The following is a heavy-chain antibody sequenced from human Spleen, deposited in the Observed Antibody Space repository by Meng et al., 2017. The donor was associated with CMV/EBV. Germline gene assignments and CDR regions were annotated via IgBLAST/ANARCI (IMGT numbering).Heavy chain of an antibody. J-gene: IGHJ4*02. Sequence: VRSISSGHWWGWVRQPPGKGLEWIGEICPGGNTNYSPSLKSRVTISLDESKNHFSLKLSSVTAADTAVYYCARNYCSDGSCYPAFHYWGQGTLVTVSS. CDR1: VRSISSGHW. D-gene: IGHD2-15*01. CDR2: ICPGGNT. V-gene: IGHV4-4*02. CDR3: ARNYCSDGSCYPAFHY.